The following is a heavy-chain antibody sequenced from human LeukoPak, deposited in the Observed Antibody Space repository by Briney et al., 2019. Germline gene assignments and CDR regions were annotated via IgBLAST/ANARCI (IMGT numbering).Heavy chain of an antibody. CDR3: ARDDSLDY. V-gene: IGHV3-30-3*01. Sequence: RSLILSCAASGFTFSSYAMHWVRQAPGKGLEWVAVISYDGSNKYYADSVKGRFTISRDNSKNTLYLQMNSLRAEDTAVYYCARDDSLDYWGQGTLVTVSS. J-gene: IGHJ4*02. D-gene: IGHD3-16*01. CDR2: ISYDGSNK. CDR1: GFTFSSYA.